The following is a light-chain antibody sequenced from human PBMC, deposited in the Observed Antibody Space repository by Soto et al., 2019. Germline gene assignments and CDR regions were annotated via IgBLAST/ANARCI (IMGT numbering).Light chain of an antibody. J-gene: IGLJ2*01. CDR2: DVS. V-gene: IGLV2-11*01. CDR3: SSCAGGPPIVV. CDR1: SSDVGGYNY. Sequence: QSALTQPRSVSGSPGQSVTISCTGTSSDVGGYNYVSWYQQHPGKAPKLMIYDVSKRPSGVPDRFSGSKSGNTASLTISGPRAEDGRVFYCSSCAGGPPIVVLGGGTK.